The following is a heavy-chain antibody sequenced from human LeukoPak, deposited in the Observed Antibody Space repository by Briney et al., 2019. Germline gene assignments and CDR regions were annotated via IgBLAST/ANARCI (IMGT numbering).Heavy chain of an antibody. D-gene: IGHD3-22*01. V-gene: IGHV3-30-3*01. CDR2: ISYDGSNK. CDR3: ARVPGYDSGGYFDY. J-gene: IGHJ4*02. CDR1: GFALSSHW. Sequence: GGSLRLSCAASGFALSSHWMTWVRQVPGRGLEWVAVISYDGSNKYYADSVKGRFTISRDNSKNTLYLQMNSLRAGDTAVYYCARVPGYDSGGYFDYWGQGTLVTVSS.